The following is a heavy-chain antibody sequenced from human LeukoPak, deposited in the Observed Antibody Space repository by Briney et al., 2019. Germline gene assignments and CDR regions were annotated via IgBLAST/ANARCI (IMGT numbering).Heavy chain of an antibody. V-gene: IGHV3-74*01. Sequence: GGSLRLSCAASGNYWMHWVRQVPGKGLVWVSHINSDGSWTSYADSVKGRFTISKDNAKNTVYLQMNSLRAEDTAVYYCVSFYETYWGRGTLVTVPS. D-gene: IGHD2/OR15-2a*01. J-gene: IGHJ4*02. CDR2: INSDGSWT. CDR3: VSFYETY. CDR1: GNYW.